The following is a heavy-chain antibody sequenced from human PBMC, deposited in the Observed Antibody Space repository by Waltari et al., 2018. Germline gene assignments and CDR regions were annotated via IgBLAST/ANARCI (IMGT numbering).Heavy chain of an antibody. J-gene: IGHJ6*02. V-gene: IGHV1-2*06. CDR2: INPNSGGT. Sequence: GQSGAEVKKPGASVKVSCKASGYTFTGYYMHWVRQAPGQGREWMGRINPNSGGTNYAQKFQGRVTMTRDTSISTAYMELSRLRSDDTAVYYCARGHSGSYFPLYSYGMDVWGQGTTVTVSS. D-gene: IGHD1-26*01. CDR1: GYTFTGYY. CDR3: ARGHSGSYFPLYSYGMDV.